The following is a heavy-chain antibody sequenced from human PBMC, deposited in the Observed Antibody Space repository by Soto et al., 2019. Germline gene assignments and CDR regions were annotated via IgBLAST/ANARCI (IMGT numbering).Heavy chain of an antibody. CDR1: GYSISSGYY. J-gene: IGHJ5*02. CDR2: IYHSGST. D-gene: IGHD3-10*01. V-gene: IGHV4-38-2*02. CDR3: ARDRGLYGSGSYYNPNWFDP. Sequence: TSETLSLTCAVSGYSISSGYYWGWIRQPPGKGLEWIGGIYHSGSTYYNPSLKSRVTISVDTSKNQFSLKLSSVTAADTAVYYCARDRGLYGSGSYYNPNWFDPWGQGTLVTVSS.